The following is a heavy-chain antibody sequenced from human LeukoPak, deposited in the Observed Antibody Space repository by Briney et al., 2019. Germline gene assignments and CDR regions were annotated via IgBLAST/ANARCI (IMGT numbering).Heavy chain of an antibody. CDR1: GGSISSSSYY. Sequence: PSETLSLTCTVSGGSISSSSYYWGWIRQPPGKGLEWIGSIYYSGSTYYNPSLKSRVTISVDTSKNQFSLKLSSVTAADTAVYYCARDPGGVVTALDAFDIWGQGTMVTVSS. J-gene: IGHJ3*02. V-gene: IGHV4-39*07. CDR3: ARDPGGVVTALDAFDI. CDR2: IYYSGST. D-gene: IGHD2-21*02.